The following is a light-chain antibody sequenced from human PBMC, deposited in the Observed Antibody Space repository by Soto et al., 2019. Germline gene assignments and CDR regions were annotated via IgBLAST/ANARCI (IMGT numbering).Light chain of an antibody. J-gene: IGKJ1*01. Sequence: IPMTQAPSSLSASLGDRLTITCRASQSISSYLNWYQQKPGKAPKVLIYAASSLQGGVPSRFSGSGSGTDFTLTIRNLQPEDFATYYCQQSYTTPWTFGQGTKVDIK. CDR2: AAS. CDR3: QQSYTTPWT. CDR1: QSISSY. V-gene: IGKV1-39*01.